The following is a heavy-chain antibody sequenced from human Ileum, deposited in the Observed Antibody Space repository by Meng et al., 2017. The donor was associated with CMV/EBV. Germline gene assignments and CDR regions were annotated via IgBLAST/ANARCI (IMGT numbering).Heavy chain of an antibody. D-gene: IGHD2/OR15-2a*01. V-gene: IGHV3-72*01. CDR2: TKEKTESKII. CDR1: GISSSDQY. Sequence: AAYGISSSDQYMDWNRKAQGKGMEWVGRTKEKTESKIIEYDASVKGRFTISRDDSKNSLYLQMNSLKTEDTAVYYCARDNSNWTFDFWGRGTLVTVSS. J-gene: IGHJ2*01. CDR3: ARDNSNWTFDF.